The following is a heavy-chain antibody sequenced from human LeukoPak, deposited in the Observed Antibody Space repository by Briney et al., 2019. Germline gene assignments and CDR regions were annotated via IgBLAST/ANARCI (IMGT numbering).Heavy chain of an antibody. V-gene: IGHV3-11*01. D-gene: IGHD6-13*01. CDR1: GFTFSDYY. Sequence: GGSLRLSCAASGFTFSDYYMSWIRQAPGKGLEWVSYISSSGSTIYYADSVKGRFTISRDNAKNSLYLQMNSLRAEDTAVYYCARQVEEVAAAWARWFDPWGQGTLVTVSS. CDR2: ISSSGSTI. CDR3: ARQVEEVAAAWARWFDP. J-gene: IGHJ5*02.